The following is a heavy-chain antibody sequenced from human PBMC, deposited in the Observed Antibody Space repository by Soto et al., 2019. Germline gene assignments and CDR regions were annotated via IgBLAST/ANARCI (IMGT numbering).Heavy chain of an antibody. J-gene: IGHJ4*02. D-gene: IGHD1-26*01. V-gene: IGHV3-23*01. CDR2: ISGSGGST. CDR3: AKPPEWELLTYPFDD. Sequence: EVQLLESGGGLVQPGGSLRLSCADSGFTFSSYAMSWVRQAPGKGLAWVSAISGSGGSTYYADSVKGRFTISRDNSKNTLYLQMNSLRAEDTAVYYCAKPPEWELLTYPFDDWGQGTLVTVSS. CDR1: GFTFSSYA.